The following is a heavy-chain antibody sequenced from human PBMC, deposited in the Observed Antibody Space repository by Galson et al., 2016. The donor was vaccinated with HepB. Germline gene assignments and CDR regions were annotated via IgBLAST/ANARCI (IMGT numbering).Heavy chain of an antibody. CDR2: IYPGDSDT. J-gene: IGHJ3*01. Sequence: QSGAEVKKPGESLKISCEGSGYTFNSYWIGWVRQMPGKGLEWMGIIYPGDSDTKYSPSFEGQVIMSADKSIRTAYLHWSSLKSSDTATYYCARRGYSDADPFDGWGQGTLVTFAS. CDR1: GYTFNSYW. V-gene: IGHV5-51*01. CDR3: ARRGYSDADPFDG. D-gene: IGHD5-12*01.